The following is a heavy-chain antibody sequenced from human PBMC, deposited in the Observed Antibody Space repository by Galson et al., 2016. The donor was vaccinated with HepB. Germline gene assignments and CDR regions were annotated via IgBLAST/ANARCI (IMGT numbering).Heavy chain of an antibody. CDR3: ARSGYSYAFAFDY. J-gene: IGHJ4*02. D-gene: IGHD5-18*01. CDR2: IHYSGST. Sequence: TLSLTCAVYGGSFSGYYWSWIRRHPGKGLEWIGYIHYSGSTYYTPPLKSRVIISVDTSTNQFSLKLTSVAAADTAVYYCARSGYSYAFAFDYWGKGALVTVSS. V-gene: IGHV4-31*11. CDR1: GGSFSGYY.